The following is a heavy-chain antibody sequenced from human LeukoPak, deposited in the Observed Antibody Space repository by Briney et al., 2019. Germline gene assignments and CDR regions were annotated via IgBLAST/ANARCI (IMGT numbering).Heavy chain of an antibody. CDR1: GFTFSSYG. CDR3: ATQGALAALDY. CDR2: ISYDGSNK. J-gene: IGHJ4*02. Sequence: GGSLRLSCAASGFTFSSYGMHWVRQAPGKGLEWVAVISYDGSNKYYADSVEGRFTISRDNSKNTLYLQMNSLRAEDTAVYYCATQGALAALDYWGQGTLVTVSS. D-gene: IGHD1-26*01. V-gene: IGHV3-30*03.